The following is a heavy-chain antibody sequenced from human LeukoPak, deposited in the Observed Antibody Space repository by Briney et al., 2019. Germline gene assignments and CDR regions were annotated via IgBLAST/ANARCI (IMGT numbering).Heavy chain of an antibody. V-gene: IGHV3-23*01. D-gene: IGHD1-26*01. J-gene: IGHJ2*01. Sequence: PGGSLRLSCAASGFTFNNYAMSWVRQAPGKGLEWVSTISGSGGNTNYADSVKGRFTISRDSSRNTLFLHMNTLRAEDTAIYYCAKDRTVGASYWYFDLWGRGTLVTVSS. CDR1: GFTFNNYA. CDR3: AKDRTVGASYWYFDL. CDR2: ISGSGGNT.